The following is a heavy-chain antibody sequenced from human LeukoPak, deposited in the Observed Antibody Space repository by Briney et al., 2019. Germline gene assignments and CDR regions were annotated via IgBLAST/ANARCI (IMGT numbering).Heavy chain of an antibody. CDR3: ARAGSSGYYYAVWFDP. V-gene: IGHV2-5*02. D-gene: IGHD3-22*01. J-gene: IGHJ5*02. CDR1: GFSLGSSGVS. CDR2: NYWDDDK. Sequence: SGPTLVTPTQTLTLTFTISGFSLGSSGVSVCSICEPPAIVLQSIAINYWDDDKRYTPSLKSRLTITKDTSKNQVVLTMTNMDPVDTATYYCARAGSSGYYYAVWFDPWGQGTLVTVSS.